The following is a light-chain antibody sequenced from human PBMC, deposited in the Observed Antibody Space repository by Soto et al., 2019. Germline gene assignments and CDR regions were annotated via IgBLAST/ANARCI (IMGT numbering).Light chain of an antibody. CDR1: NSNIGTGYD. V-gene: IGLV1-40*01. CDR2: GNN. J-gene: IGLJ2*01. Sequence: QSVLTQPPSVSGAPGQMVTISCTGSNSNIGTGYDVHWYQQVPGTAPKLLIYGNNNRPSGVPDRFSGSKSGTSASLAITGLQAEDEADYHCQSYDSSLSGWVFGGGTKVTVL. CDR3: QSYDSSLSGWV.